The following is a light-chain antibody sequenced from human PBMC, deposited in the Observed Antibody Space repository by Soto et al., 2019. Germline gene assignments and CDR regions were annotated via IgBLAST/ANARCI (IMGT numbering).Light chain of an antibody. CDR3: GPYTGSSTLYV. CDR2: EVS. CDR1: SSDVGGYNY. J-gene: IGLJ1*01. Sequence: QSALTQPASVSGSPGQSITISCTGTSSDVGGYNYVSWYQQHPGKAPKLMIYEVSNRPSGVSIRFSGSKSGNTASLTISGLQPEAEAIYDSGPYTGSSTLYVLGTGPRSPS. V-gene: IGLV2-14*01.